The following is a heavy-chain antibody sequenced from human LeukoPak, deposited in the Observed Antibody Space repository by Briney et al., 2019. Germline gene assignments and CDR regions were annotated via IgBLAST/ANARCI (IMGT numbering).Heavy chain of an antibody. Sequence: GGSLRLSCAASGFTFSGSAMHWVRQAPGKGLEWVGRIRSKANSYATEYAASVKGRFTISRDDSKNTAYLQMINLKTEDTAVYYCTRSLGYCSSTSCYYYYYMDVWGKGTTVTVSS. CDR1: GFTFSGSA. D-gene: IGHD2-2*01. CDR3: TRSLGYCSSTSCYYYYYMDV. V-gene: IGHV3-73*01. J-gene: IGHJ6*03. CDR2: IRSKANSYAT.